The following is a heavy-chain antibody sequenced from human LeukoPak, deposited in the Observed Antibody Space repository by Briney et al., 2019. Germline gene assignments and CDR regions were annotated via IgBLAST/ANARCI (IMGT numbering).Heavy chain of an antibody. CDR1: GYSFTSYW. CDR3: ARPRGRGWSYDAFDI. D-gene: IGHD6-19*01. V-gene: IGHV5-51*01. Sequence: GESLKISCKGSGYSFTSYWIGWVRQMPGKGLEWMGIIYPGDSDPRYSPSFQGQVTISADKSISTAYLHWSSLKASDTAMYYCARPRGRGWSYDAFDIWGQGTMVTVSS. J-gene: IGHJ3*02. CDR2: IYPGDSDP.